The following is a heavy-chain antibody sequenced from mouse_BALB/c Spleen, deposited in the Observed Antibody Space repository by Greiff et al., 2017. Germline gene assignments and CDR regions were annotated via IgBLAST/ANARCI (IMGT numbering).Heavy chain of an antibody. Sequence: QVQLQQSAAELARPGASVKMSCKASGYTFTSYTMHWVKQRPGQGLEWIGYINPSSGDTEYNQKFKDKTTLTADKSSSTAYMQLSSLTSEDSAVYYCARLGNYEGAMDYWGQGTAVTVSS. V-gene: IGHV1-4*02. CDR1: GYTFTSYT. CDR2: INPSSGDT. D-gene: IGHD2-1*01. CDR3: ARLGNYEGAMDY. J-gene: IGHJ4*01.